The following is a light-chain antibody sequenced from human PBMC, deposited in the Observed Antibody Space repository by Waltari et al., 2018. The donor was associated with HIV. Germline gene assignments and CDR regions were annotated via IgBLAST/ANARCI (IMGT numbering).Light chain of an antibody. V-gene: IGLV2-14*01. CDR1: NTDFSPHSF. CDR2: GHN. J-gene: IGLJ3*02. Sequence: QSGLTQPASVSASLGQSITISCIASNTDFSPHSFVSWYHHHPGKAPQLLIYGHNSRPSGIPFRLCGSKSENTASLTISGLQVDDEGDYYCSSYMNSGTLVFGGGTKVTVL. CDR3: SSYMNSGTLV.